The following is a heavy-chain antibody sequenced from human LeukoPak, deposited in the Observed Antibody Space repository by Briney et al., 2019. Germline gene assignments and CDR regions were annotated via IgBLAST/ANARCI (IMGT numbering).Heavy chain of an antibody. CDR3: AKTGQYSSSFFDY. D-gene: IGHD6-13*01. Sequence: GGSLRLSCAASGFTFSSYAMSWVRQAPEKGLEWVSAISGSGGSTYYADSVKGRFTISRDNSKNTLYLQMNSLRAEDTALYCCAKTGQYSSSFFDYWGQGTLVTVSS. V-gene: IGHV3-23*01. J-gene: IGHJ4*02. CDR2: ISGSGGST. CDR1: GFTFSSYA.